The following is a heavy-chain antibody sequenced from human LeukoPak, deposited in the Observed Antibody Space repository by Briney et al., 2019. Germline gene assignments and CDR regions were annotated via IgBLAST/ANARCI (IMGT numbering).Heavy chain of an antibody. CDR2: ISSSSSYI. D-gene: IGHD2-8*01. Sequence: GGSLRLSCAASGFTFSRYSMNWVRQAPGKGLEWVSSISSSSSYIYYADSVKGRFTISRDNAKNSLYLQMNSLRAEDTAVYYCAREYCTNGVCYYGRWFDPWGQGTLVTVSS. CDR3: AREYCTNGVCYYGRWFDP. V-gene: IGHV3-21*01. CDR1: GFTFSRYS. J-gene: IGHJ5*02.